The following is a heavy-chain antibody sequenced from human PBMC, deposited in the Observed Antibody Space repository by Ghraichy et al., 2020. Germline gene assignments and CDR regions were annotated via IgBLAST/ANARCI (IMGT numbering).Heavy chain of an antibody. CDR2: ISYDGSNK. J-gene: IGHJ5*02. Sequence: LSLTCAASGFTFSSYAMHWVRQAPGKGLEWVAVISYDGSNKYYADSVKGRFTISRDNSKNTLYLQMNSLRAEDTAVYYCARDAHIETGTTFDPWGQGTLVTVSS. CDR1: GFTFSSYA. D-gene: IGHD1-7*01. V-gene: IGHV3-30*04. CDR3: ARDAHIETGTTFDP.